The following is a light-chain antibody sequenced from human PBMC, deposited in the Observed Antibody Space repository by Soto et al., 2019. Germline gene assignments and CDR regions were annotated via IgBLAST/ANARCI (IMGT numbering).Light chain of an antibody. CDR3: SSYTSKSTRV. Sequence: QSALTQPASVSGSPGQSITIYCTVTSSDVGGYNYVSWYQQHQGKAPKLMIYEVSNRPSGVSIRFTGSKSGNTASLTISGLEAEDEADYYCSSYTSKSTRVFSGGTKLTVL. CDR2: EVS. J-gene: IGLJ3*02. CDR1: SSDVGGYNY. V-gene: IGLV2-14*01.